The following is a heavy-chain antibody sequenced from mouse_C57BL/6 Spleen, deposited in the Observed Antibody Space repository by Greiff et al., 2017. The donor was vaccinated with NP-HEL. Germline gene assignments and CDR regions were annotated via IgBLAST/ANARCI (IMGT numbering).Heavy chain of an antibody. J-gene: IGHJ4*01. CDR2: ISRGSSTI. CDR3: ARGGYYVDYCDLDD. V-gene: IGHV5-17*01. CDR1: GFTFSDYG. Sequence: EVQLVESGGGLVKPGGSLKLSCAASGFTFSDYGMHWVRQAPEKGLEWVAYISRGSSTIYYADTVKGRFTISRDNAKNTLCLQMTSLRSEDTAMYYCARGGYYVDYCDLDDWGQGTSVTVSS. D-gene: IGHD2-3*01.